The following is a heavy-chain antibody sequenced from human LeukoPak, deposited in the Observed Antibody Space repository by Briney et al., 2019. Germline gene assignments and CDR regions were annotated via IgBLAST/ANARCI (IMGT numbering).Heavy chain of an antibody. Sequence: SETLSLTCTVSGGSISSYYLSWIRQPAGKGLEWIGRIYSSGSNYNPSLKSRVTISADTSTNQVSLTLSSVAAADTAVYYCARDSGTTGEVKFDPWDQGTLVTVSS. J-gene: IGHJ5*02. D-gene: IGHD3-10*01. CDR1: GGSISSYY. CDR3: ARDSGTTGEVKFDP. CDR2: IYSSGS. V-gene: IGHV4-4*07.